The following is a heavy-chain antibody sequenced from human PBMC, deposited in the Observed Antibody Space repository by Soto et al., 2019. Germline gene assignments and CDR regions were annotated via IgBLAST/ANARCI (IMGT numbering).Heavy chain of an antibody. CDR1: GFTFSSYS. CDR3: EKKVNSGPGSQYFDY. Sequence: GGSLRLSCAASGFTFSSYSMSWVRQAPGKGPEWVSGFRTGGDDGTTYYADSVKGRFTISRDNSKNTLFLQMNSLRVEDTAIYYCEKKVNSGPGSQYFDYWGQGTLVTVSS. D-gene: IGHD1-1*01. J-gene: IGHJ4*02. V-gene: IGHV3-23*01. CDR2: FRTGGDDGTT.